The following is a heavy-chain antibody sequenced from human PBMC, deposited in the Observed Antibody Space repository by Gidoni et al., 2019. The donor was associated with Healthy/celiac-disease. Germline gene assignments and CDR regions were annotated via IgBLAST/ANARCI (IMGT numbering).Heavy chain of an antibody. CDR3: ARGDDYDYVWGSYRYTGNFDY. Sequence: EVQLVESGGGLVQPGGSLRLSCAASGFTFSSYSMHWVRQAPGKGLEWVSYISSSSSTIYYADSVKGRFTISRDNAKNSLYLQMNSLRAEDTAVYYCARGDDYDYVWGSYRYTGNFDYWGQGTLVTVSS. D-gene: IGHD3-16*02. CDR1: GFTFSSYS. CDR2: ISSSSSTI. J-gene: IGHJ4*02. V-gene: IGHV3-48*01.